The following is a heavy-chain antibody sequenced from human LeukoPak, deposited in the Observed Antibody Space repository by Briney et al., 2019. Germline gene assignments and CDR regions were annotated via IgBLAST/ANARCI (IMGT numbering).Heavy chain of an antibody. Sequence: SETLSLTCAVYGGSFSGYYWSWIRQPPGKGLEWIGAINHSGSTNYNPSLKSRVTISVDTSKNQFSLKLSSVTAADTAVYYCARGRIIAARLRGYFDLWGRGTLVTVSS. D-gene: IGHD6-6*01. CDR2: INHSGST. V-gene: IGHV4-34*01. CDR1: GGSFSGYY. CDR3: ARGRIIAARLRGYFDL. J-gene: IGHJ2*01.